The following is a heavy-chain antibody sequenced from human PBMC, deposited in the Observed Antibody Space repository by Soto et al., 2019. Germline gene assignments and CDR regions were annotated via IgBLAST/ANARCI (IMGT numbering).Heavy chain of an antibody. CDR3: VHSRKIYDSFWGDYRYDCFDY. J-gene: IGHJ4*02. D-gene: IGHD3-16*02. V-gene: IGHV2-5*01. CDR1: GFSLSTTGMG. Sequence: QITLKESGPTLVKPTQTRTLTCTFSGFSLSTTGMGVGWIRQPPGKALEWLALTYWNNDNRYSPSLKSRLSITRNTATYQVVLTMTNMSPVDTATYFCVHSRKIYDSFWGDYRYDCFDYWGQGSLVTVSS. CDR2: TYWNNDN.